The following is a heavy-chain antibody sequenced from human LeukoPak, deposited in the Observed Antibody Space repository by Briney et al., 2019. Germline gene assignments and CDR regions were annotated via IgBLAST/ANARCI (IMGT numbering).Heavy chain of an antibody. CDR2: IGTASDT. D-gene: IGHD1-1*01. J-gene: IGHJ6*03. V-gene: IGHV3-13*01. Sequence: VGALRLCCAASGFTFSSIDMHWVRQTTGQGLEWVSTIGTASDTYYPGSVEGRFTLSRDNAKNSLYLQMNSLTAGDTAVYYCARGPPRGKYYYMDVWGKGTTVTVSS. CDR1: GFTFSSID. CDR3: ARGPPRGKYYYMDV.